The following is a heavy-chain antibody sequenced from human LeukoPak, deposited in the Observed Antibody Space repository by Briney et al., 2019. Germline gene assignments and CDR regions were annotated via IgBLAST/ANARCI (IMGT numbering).Heavy chain of an antibody. CDR2: ISSSGSTI. D-gene: IGHD1-26*01. CDR3: ARGSYRPDY. J-gene: IGHJ4*02. CDR1: GFTFSSYE. Sequence: GRSLRLPCAASGFTFSSYEMNWVRQAPGKGLEWVSYISSSGSTIYYADSVKGRFTISRDNAKNSLYLQMNSLRAEDTAVYYCARGSYRPDYWGQGTLVTVSS. V-gene: IGHV3-48*03.